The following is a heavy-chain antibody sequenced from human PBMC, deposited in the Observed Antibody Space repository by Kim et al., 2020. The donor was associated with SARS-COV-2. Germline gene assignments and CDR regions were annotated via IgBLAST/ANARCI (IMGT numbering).Heavy chain of an antibody. CDR3: AKAREIATAVGH. V-gene: IGHV3-23*01. D-gene: IGHD6-13*01. J-gene: IGHJ1*01. Sequence: YACSVKGRFTIARDNSKNTLYLQMNRLRAEDTAVYYCAKAREIATAVGHWGQGTLVTVSS.